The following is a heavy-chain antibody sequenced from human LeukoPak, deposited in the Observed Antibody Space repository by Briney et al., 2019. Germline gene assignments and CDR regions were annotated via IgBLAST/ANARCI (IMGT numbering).Heavy chain of an antibody. CDR2: ISSSGSNT. Sequence: GGSLRLSCAASGFTFNSYSMNWVRQAPGKGLEWVSSISSSGSNTYYADSVKGRFTISRDNAKNSLYLQMNSLRAEDTAVYYCARQYDILTDYYASAPMDVWGKGTTVTVSS. CDR3: ARQYDILTDYYASAPMDV. CDR1: GFTFNSYS. D-gene: IGHD3-9*01. J-gene: IGHJ6*03. V-gene: IGHV3-21*01.